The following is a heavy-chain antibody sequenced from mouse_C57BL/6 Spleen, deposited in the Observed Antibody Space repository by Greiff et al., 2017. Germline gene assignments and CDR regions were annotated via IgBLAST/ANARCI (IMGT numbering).Heavy chain of an antibody. CDR1: GYAFSSSW. J-gene: IGHJ2*01. V-gene: IGHV1-82*01. D-gene: IGHD1-1*01. CDR3: ASPYYYGSSHYFDY. CDR2: IYPGDGDT. Sequence: VQVVESGPELVKPGASVKISCKASGYAFSSSWMNWVKQRPGKGLEWIGRIYPGDGDTNYNGKFKGKATLTADKSSSTAYMQLSSLTSEDSAVYFCASPYYYGSSHYFDYWGQGTTLTVSS.